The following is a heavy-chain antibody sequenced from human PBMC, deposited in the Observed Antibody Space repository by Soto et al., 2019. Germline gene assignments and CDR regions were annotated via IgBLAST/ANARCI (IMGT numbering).Heavy chain of an antibody. V-gene: IGHV4-39*01. CDR2: IYYSGST. J-gene: IGHJ3*02. CDR1: GGSISSSSYY. Sequence: PSETLSLTCTVSGGSISSSSYYWGWIRQPPGKGLEWIGSIYYSGSTYYNPSLKSRVTISVDTSKNQFSLKLSSVTAADTAVYYCARRGVVGLHYDILTGYGAFDIWGQGTMVTVSS. CDR3: ARRGVVGLHYDILTGYGAFDI. D-gene: IGHD3-9*01.